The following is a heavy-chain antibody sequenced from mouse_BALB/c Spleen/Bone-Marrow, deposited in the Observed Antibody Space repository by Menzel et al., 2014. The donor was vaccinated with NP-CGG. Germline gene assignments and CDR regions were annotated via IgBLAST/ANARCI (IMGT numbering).Heavy chain of an antibody. CDR1: GFTFSNYG. V-gene: IGHV5-9-1*01. CDR3: ATGDYGAWFAC. CDR2: ISSGGYYS. D-gene: IGHD2-4*01. Sequence: EVKVVESGGDLVKPGGSLKLSCAASGFTFSNYGMSWGRQTPEKRLEWVATISSGGYYSYYPDSVKGRFTTSRDDAKNTLYLQMSSLRSEDTAMYYCATGDYGAWFACWGQGTLVTVSA. J-gene: IGHJ3*01.